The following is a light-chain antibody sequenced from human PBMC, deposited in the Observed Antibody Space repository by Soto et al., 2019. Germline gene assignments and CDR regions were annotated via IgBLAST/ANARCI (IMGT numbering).Light chain of an antibody. V-gene: IGKV3-15*01. CDR3: QQYNNWPLT. CDR2: GAS. J-gene: IGKJ4*01. CDR1: QSVSSSY. Sequence: EIVLTQSPGTLSLSPGERATLSCRASQSVSSSYLAWYQQKPGQAPRLLIYGASTRATGIPARFSDSGSGTEFTLTISSLQSEDFAVYYCQQYNNWPLTCGGGTKGDIK.